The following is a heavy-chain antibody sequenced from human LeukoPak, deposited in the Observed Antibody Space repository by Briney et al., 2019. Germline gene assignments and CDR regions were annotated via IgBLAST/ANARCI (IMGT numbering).Heavy chain of an antibody. V-gene: IGHV4-39*01. CDR1: GDSIRSSKYY. CDR3: AIRLGESGAY. J-gene: IGHJ4*02. CDR2: LYYGGSI. Sequence: PSETLSLTCTVSGDSIRSSKYYWAWIRQSPGKTLEWIGSLYYGGSIFYNPSLKSRVTMSVDTSKNQFSMKLSSVTAADTAVYFCAIRLGESGAYWGQGTLATVSS. D-gene: IGHD3-10*01.